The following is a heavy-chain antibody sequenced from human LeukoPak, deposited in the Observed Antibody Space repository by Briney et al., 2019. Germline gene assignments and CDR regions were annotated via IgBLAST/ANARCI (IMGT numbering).Heavy chain of an antibody. CDR2: IFPMSGRP. D-gene: IGHD3-3*01. CDR1: GGTLSSYP. CDR3: ARQYYDFWSGYNNWFDP. J-gene: IGHJ5*02. Sequence: ASVKVSCKASGGTLSSYPVSWVRQAPGQGLEWMAGIFPMSGRPIYAQKFQGRLTITSDLSTTTAYMELSSLRSEDTAVYYCARQYYDFWSGYNNWFDPWGQGTLVTVSS. V-gene: IGHV1-69*13.